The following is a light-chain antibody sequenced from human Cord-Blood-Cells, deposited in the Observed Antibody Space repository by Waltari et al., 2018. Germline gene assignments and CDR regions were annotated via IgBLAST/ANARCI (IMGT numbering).Light chain of an antibody. J-gene: IGLJ3*02. CDR3: CSYAGSSTWV. Sequence: QSALTQPSSVSGSPGQSITISCTGTSRSVGSYNLFFWYQQHPGKAPKLMIYEGSKRPSGVSNRFSGSKSGNTASLTISGLQAEDEADYYCCSYAGSSTWVFGGGTKLTVL. CDR2: EGS. CDR1: SRSVGSYNL. V-gene: IGLV2-23*01.